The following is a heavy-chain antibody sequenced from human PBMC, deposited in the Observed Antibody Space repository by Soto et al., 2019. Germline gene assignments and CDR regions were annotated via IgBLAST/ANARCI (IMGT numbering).Heavy chain of an antibody. CDR2: ISYDGSNK. J-gene: IGHJ6*02. Sequence: GGSLRLSCAASGFTFGGYGMHWVRQAPGKGLEWVAVISYDGSNKYYADSVKGRFTISRDNSKNTLYLQMNSLRAEDTAVYYCAKDRPSGSRPYYYGMDVWGQGTTVTVS. V-gene: IGHV3-30*18. D-gene: IGHD1-26*01. CDR3: AKDRPSGSRPYYYGMDV. CDR1: GFTFGGYG.